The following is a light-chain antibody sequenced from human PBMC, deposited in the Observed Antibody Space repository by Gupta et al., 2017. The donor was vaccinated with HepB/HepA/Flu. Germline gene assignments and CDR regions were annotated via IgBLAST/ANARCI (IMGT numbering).Light chain of an antibody. CDR3: KQGYCVPRT. V-gene: IGKV4-1*01. J-gene: IGKJ1*01. CDR1: QSIFNNC. Sequence: DVVLPRSPDSLAVSLGERATINCKSSQSIFNNCLAWYQQQPGEPPKLLIYWASTRESGVPDRFSGSGSGTDATLTISTLQAEEVVVYYCKQGYCVPRTFGQGTKVEIK. CDR2: WAS.